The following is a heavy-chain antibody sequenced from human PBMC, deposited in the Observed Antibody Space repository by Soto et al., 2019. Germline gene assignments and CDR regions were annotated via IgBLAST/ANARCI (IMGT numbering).Heavy chain of an antibody. CDR3: ARGSGIVALPGELEDVNYDY. D-gene: IGHD1-1*01. Sequence: QVQLQRWGAGLVKPSETLSLSCAVYGQSFSGHSWAWIRQPPGKGLEWIGEINESGSTYYNPSLKSRVTISTDTSKNQFSLELSSVSAADTAAYFCARGSGIVALPGELEDVNYDYWGQGTLVNVSS. J-gene: IGHJ4*02. V-gene: IGHV4-34*01. CDR2: INESGST. CDR1: GQSFSGHS.